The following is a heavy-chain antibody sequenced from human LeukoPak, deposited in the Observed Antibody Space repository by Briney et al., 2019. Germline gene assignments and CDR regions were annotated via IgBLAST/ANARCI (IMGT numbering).Heavy chain of an antibody. V-gene: IGHV4-59*12. J-gene: IGHJ4*02. CDR1: GGSISSYY. CDR2: IYYSGST. D-gene: IGHD6-25*01. CDR3: ARVRYSSDVDY. Sequence: PSETLSLTCTVSGGSISSYYWSRIRQPPGKGLEWIGYIYYSGSTNYNPSLKSRVTISVDTSKNQFSLKLSSVTAADTAVYYCARVRYSSDVDYWGQGTLVTVSS.